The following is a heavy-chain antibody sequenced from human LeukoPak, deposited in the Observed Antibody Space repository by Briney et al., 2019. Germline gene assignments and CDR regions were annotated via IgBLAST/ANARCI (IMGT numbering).Heavy chain of an antibody. CDR1: GYTFTAYY. J-gene: IGHJ4*02. Sequence: ASVKVSCKASGYTFTAYYVHWLRQAPGQGLEWVGRISPNSGGTNYAQNFQGRVTMTRDTSTSTVYMEVSSLRSEDTAVYYCARAYSSTTSFDYWGQGTLVTVSS. D-gene: IGHD2-2*01. V-gene: IGHV1-2*06. CDR2: ISPNSGGT. CDR3: ARAYSSTTSFDY.